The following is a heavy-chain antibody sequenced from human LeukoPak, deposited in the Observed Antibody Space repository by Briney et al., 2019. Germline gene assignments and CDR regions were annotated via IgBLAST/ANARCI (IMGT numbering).Heavy chain of an antibody. V-gene: IGHV3-21*01. CDR3: ARTFPPYYYDSSGYSN. J-gene: IGHJ4*02. Sequence: PGGSLRLSCAASGFTFSSYSMNWVRQAPGKGLEWVSSISSSSSYIYYADSVKSRFTISRDNAKNSLYLQMNSLRAEDTAVYYCARTFPPYYYDSSGYSNWGQGTLVTVSS. CDR2: ISSSSSYI. CDR1: GFTFSSYS. D-gene: IGHD3-22*01.